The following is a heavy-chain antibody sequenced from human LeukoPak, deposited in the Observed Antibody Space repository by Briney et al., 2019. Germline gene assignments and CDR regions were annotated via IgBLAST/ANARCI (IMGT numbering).Heavy chain of an antibody. J-gene: IGHJ4*02. Sequence: GASVKVSCKASGYTFTDYYILWVRQAPGQGLEWVGWMKPDSGGTTYPQKFQGRVTMTRDTSISTTYMELSRLTSDDTAVYYCARDSQQQLVLYYFDYWGQGTLVTVSS. D-gene: IGHD6-13*01. CDR1: GYTFTDYY. CDR3: ARDSQQQLVLYYFDY. CDR2: MKPDSGGT. V-gene: IGHV1-2*02.